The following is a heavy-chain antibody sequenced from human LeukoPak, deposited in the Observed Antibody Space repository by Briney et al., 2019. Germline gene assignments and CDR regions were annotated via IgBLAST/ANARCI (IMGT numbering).Heavy chain of an antibody. V-gene: IGHV3-53*01. CDR2: IYSGGST. CDR1: GFTVSSNY. D-gene: IGHD5-18*01. Sequence: PGGSLRLSCAASGFTVSSNYMSWVRQAPGKGLEWVSVIYSGGSTYYADSVKGRFTISRDNSKNTLYLQMNSLRAEDTAVYYCAAEPYSYGSHAFDIWGQGTMVTVSS. CDR3: AAEPYSYGSHAFDI. J-gene: IGHJ3*02.